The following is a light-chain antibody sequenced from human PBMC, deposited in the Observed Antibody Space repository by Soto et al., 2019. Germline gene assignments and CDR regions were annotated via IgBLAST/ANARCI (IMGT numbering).Light chain of an antibody. J-gene: IGKJ1*01. CDR1: QGISSY. CDR2: AAS. CDR3: QQLNSYPLT. Sequence: DLQLTQSPSFLSASVGDRVTITCRAGQGISSYLAWYQQQPGKAPKLLIYAASTLQSGVPSRFSGSGSGTEFTLTISSLQPEDFATYYCQQLNSYPLTFGQGTKVEI. V-gene: IGKV1-9*01.